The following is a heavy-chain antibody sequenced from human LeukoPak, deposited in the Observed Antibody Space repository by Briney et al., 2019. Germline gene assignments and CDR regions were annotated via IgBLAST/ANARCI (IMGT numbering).Heavy chain of an antibody. J-gene: IGHJ4*02. CDR3: ARRPYSSGWFLDY. Sequence: SQTLSLTCAISGDSVSNKNTAWNWIRQSPSRGLEWLGRTYYRSKWHNTYAASVKSRITINPDTSKNQFSLKLSSVTAADTAVYYCARRPYSSGWFLDYWGQGTLVTVSS. V-gene: IGHV6-1*01. D-gene: IGHD6-19*01. CDR1: GDSVSNKNTA. CDR2: TYYRSKWHN.